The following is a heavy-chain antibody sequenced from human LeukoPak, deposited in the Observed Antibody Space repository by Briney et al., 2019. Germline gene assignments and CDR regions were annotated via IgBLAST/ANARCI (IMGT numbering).Heavy chain of an antibody. CDR2: IKSKTDGGTT. J-gene: IGHJ3*02. V-gene: IGHV3-15*01. D-gene: IGHD3-3*01. CDR1: GFTFSNAW. Sequence: GGSLRLSCAASGFTFSNAWMSWVRQAPGKGLEWVGRIKSKTDGGTTDYAAPVKGRFTISRDDSKNTLYLQMNSLKTEDTAVYYCTTDLGDFWRADAFDIWGQGTMVTVSS. CDR3: TTDLGDFWRADAFDI.